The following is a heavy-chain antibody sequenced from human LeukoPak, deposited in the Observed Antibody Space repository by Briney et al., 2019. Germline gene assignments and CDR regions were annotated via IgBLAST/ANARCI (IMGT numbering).Heavy chain of an antibody. J-gene: IGHJ6*02. CDR3: AIGYDMDV. Sequence: SETLSLTCTVSGASISSYYWSWIRQPPGKGLEWIGYIYYSGSTNYNPSLKSRVTISVDTSKNQFSLKLSSVTAADTAVYYCAIGYDMDVWGQGTTVTVSS. CDR1: GASISSYY. CDR2: IYYSGST. V-gene: IGHV4-59*12.